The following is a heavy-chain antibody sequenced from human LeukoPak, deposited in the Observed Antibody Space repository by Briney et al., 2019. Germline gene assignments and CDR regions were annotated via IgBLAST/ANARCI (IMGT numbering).Heavy chain of an antibody. V-gene: IGHV3-23*01. CDR1: GFTFNNYA. CDR2: ISGSGGIT. Sequence: GGSLRLSCAASGFTFNNYAMNWVRQAPGKGLKWVSFISGSGGITYYADSVKGRFSISRDNSKNTLYLQMNSLRAEDTAVYYCAKDLRGNYPLHFDFWGQGTLVTVSS. D-gene: IGHD1-7*01. CDR3: AKDLRGNYPLHFDF. J-gene: IGHJ4*02.